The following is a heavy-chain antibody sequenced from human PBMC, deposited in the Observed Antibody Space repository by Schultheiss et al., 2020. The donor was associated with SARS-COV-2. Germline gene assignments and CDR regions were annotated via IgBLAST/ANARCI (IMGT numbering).Heavy chain of an antibody. D-gene: IGHD3-3*01. CDR1: GGSISSGGYY. Sequence: SETLSLTCTVSGGSISSGGYYWGWIRRPPGKGLEWIGYIYYSGSTNYNPSLKSRVTISVDTSKNQFSLKLSSVTAADTAVYYCARANVVLRFLELYGSGYYYGMDVWGQGTTVTVSS. V-gene: IGHV4-61*08. CDR3: ARANVVLRFLELYGSGYYYGMDV. CDR2: IYYSGST. J-gene: IGHJ6*02.